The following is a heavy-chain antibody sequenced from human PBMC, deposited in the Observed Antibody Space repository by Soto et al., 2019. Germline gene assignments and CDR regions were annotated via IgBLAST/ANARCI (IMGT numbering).Heavy chain of an antibody. J-gene: IGHJ6*02. CDR1: GGSISSGGYY. Sequence: QVQLQESGPGLVKPSQTLSLTCTVSGGSISSGGYYWSWIRQHPGKGLEWIGYIYYSGSTYYNPSPKSRVTISVDTSKNQFSLQLSSVTAADTAVYYCARVIGSGYYYYYGMDVWGQGTTVTVSS. V-gene: IGHV4-31*03. CDR2: IYYSGST. D-gene: IGHD3-3*01. CDR3: ARVIGSGYYYYYGMDV.